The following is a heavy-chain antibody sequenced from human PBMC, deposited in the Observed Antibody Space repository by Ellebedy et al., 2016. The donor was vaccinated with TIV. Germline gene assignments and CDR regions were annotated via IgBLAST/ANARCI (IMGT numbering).Heavy chain of an antibody. CDR3: AKEEWWRFDY. CDR1: GFSFSTHY. Sequence: GESLKIPCVASGFSFSTHYMTWVRQAPGKGLEWLAKINPDGSGADYVDAVNGRFTLSRDNTKNSLYLQMNSLRDGDTAVYYCAKEEWWRFDYWGQGTVVTVSS. D-gene: IGHD2-15*01. V-gene: IGHV3-7*04. CDR2: INPDGSGA. J-gene: IGHJ4*02.